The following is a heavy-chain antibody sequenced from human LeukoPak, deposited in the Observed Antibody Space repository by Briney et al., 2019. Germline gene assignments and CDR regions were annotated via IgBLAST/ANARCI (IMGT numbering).Heavy chain of an antibody. CDR3: ARLNGRRFGEFGPPTSPKPKRPHYYYMDV. D-gene: IGHD3-10*01. CDR1: GGSISSSSYY. J-gene: IGHJ6*03. V-gene: IGHV4-39*07. Sequence: SETLSLTCTVSGGSISSSSYYWGWIRQPPGKGLEWIGSIYYSGSTYYNPSLKSRVTISVDTSKNQFSLKLSSVTAADTAVYYCARLNGRRFGEFGPPTSPKPKRPHYYYMDVWGKGTTVTISS. CDR2: IYYSGST.